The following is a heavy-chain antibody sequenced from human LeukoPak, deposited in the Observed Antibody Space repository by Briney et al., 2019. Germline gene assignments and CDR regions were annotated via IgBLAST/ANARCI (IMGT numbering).Heavy chain of an antibody. CDR1: GFTFDDYA. D-gene: IGHD5-18*01. Sequence: GRSLRLSCAASGFTFDDYAMHWVRQAPGKGLEWVSGISWNSGSIGYADSVKGRFTISRDNAKNSLYPQMNSLRAEDTALYYCAKGKEGKRGYSYGFDYWGQGTLVTVSS. V-gene: IGHV3-9*01. CDR2: ISWNSGSI. J-gene: IGHJ4*02. CDR3: AKGKEGKRGYSYGFDY.